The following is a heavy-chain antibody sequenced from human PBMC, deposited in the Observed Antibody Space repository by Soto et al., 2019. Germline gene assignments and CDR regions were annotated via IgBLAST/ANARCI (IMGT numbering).Heavy chain of an antibody. V-gene: IGHV1-69*02. D-gene: IGHD2-15*01. CDR2: IIPILGIA. CDR3: ATPGVDCRGGSCYEGFSY. CDR1: GGTFSSYT. Sequence: QVQLVQSGAEVKKPGSSVKVSCKASGGTFSSYTISWVRQAPGQGLEWMGRIIPILGIANYAQKFQGRVTITAKKSTTTAYRELGSLRSEDTAVYYCATPGVDCRGGSCYEGFSYWGQGTLVTVSS. J-gene: IGHJ4*02.